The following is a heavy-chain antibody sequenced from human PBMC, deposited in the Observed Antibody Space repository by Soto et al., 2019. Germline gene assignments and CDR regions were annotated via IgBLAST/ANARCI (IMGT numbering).Heavy chain of an antibody. CDR3: AKDYSSSWYRGGFDY. J-gene: IGHJ4*02. CDR2: ISGSGGST. Sequence: GGSLRLSCAASGFTFSSYAMSWVRQAPGKGLEWVSAISGSGGSTYYADSVKGRFTISRDNSKNTLYLQMNSLRAEDTAVYYCAKDYSSSWYRGGFDYWGQGTLVTVSS. V-gene: IGHV3-23*01. CDR1: GFTFSSYA. D-gene: IGHD6-13*01.